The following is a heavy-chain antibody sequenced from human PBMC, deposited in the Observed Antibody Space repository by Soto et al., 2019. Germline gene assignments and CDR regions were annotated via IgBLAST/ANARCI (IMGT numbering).Heavy chain of an antibody. V-gene: IGHV3-74*01. CDR2: LNSDGSST. D-gene: IGHD3-9*01. J-gene: IGHJ4*02. CDR1: GFTFSNYW. CDR3: ARASGYDILTGYWLGYFDY. Sequence: EVQLVESGGGLVQPGGSLRLSCAASGFTFSNYWMHWVRQAPGKGLAWVSRLNSDGSSTSYADAVKGRFTISGDNTKNTLSLQMDSLRTEDSAVYYCARASGYDILTGYWLGYFDYWGRGTLVTVSS.